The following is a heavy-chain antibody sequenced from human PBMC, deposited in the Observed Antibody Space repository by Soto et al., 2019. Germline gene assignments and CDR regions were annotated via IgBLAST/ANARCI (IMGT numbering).Heavy chain of an antibody. CDR2: INYSGRS. Sequence: QVQLQELGPGLVKSSETLSLTCSVSGDSSSTYYWGWIRQPPGKGLEWIGYINYSGRSNHNPSLKSRLSISVDASKNQVSLKLTSVTAADTAMYYCARSYCADSVSCNWFDPWGQGTLVVVSS. J-gene: IGHJ5*02. CDR1: GDSSSTYY. CDR3: ARSYCADSVSCNWFDP. V-gene: IGHV4-59*01. D-gene: IGHD2-8*02.